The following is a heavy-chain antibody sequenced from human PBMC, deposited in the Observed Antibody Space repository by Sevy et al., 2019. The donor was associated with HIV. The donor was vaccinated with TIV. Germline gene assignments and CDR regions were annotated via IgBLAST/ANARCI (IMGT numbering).Heavy chain of an antibody. D-gene: IGHD2-8*01. CDR1: GFTFRSYG. J-gene: IGHJ4*02. V-gene: IGHV3-33*01. CDR2: IWDNGSKK. CDR3: ARGGYCTNNVCYGSIDY. Sequence: GGSLRLSCAASGFTFRSYGMHWVRQAPGKGLEWVAVIWDNGSKKYYVDSVKGRFTISRDNSKNTLYLQMNSLRAEDTAGYYCARGGYCTNNVCYGSIDYWGRGTLVTVSS.